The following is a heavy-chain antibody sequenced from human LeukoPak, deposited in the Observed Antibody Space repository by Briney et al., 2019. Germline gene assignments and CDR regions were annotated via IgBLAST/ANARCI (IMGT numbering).Heavy chain of an antibody. CDR3: ASQADSAYGDYN. D-gene: IGHD4-17*01. CDR2: IKGDESYT. CDR1: GFTYSRYW. Sequence: GGSLRLSCAASGFTYSRYWMHWVRQVPGKGLVWVARIKGDESYTFYADSVRGRFTISRDNAKNTLYLQMNSLRAEDTAVYYCASQADSAYGDYNWGQGTLVTVSS. V-gene: IGHV3-74*01. J-gene: IGHJ4*02.